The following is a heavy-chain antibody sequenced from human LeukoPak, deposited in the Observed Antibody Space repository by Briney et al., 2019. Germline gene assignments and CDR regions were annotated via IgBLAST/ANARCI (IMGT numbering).Heavy chain of an antibody. CDR3: ARDLPYGDPSDY. V-gene: IGHV3-7*01. J-gene: IGHJ4*02. D-gene: IGHD4-17*01. CDR2: IKQDGSER. CDR1: GFTFRTYW. Sequence: GGSLRLSCAASGFTFRTYWMSWARQAPGKGLEWVANIKQDGSERYYVDSVKGRFTISRDNAKSSLYLQMNSLRAEDTAVYYCARDLPYGDPSDYWGQGTLVTVSS.